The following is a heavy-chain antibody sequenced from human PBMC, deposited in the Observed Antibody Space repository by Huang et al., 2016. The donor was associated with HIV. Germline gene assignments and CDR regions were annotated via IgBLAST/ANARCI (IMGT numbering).Heavy chain of an antibody. D-gene: IGHD6-6*01. CDR2: IIPIFGTA. Sequence: QVQLVQSGAEVKKPGSSVKVSGKASGGTFSTYAISWVRQAPGQGLEGMVGIIPIFGTANYAKKFQGTVTITADEFTSTAYMELSSLRSEDTALYYCARGRTRSSLYDSYYGLDVWGQGTTVTVSS. CDR1: GGTFSTYA. CDR3: ARGRTRSSLYDSYYGLDV. V-gene: IGHV1-69*01. J-gene: IGHJ6*02.